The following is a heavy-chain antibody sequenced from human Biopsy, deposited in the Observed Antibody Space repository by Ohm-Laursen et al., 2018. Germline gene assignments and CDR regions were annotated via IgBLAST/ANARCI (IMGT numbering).Heavy chain of an antibody. J-gene: IGHJ6*02. D-gene: IGHD5-12*01. CDR1: GYSVTNDYY. Sequence: PSQTLSLTCAVSGYSVTNDYYWGWIRQPPGKGLEWIGNIHYDGITYYNPSLKSRVAMSVDTSNNQFSLRLTSVTAADTAVYYCARVAGGYAYYYGMDVWGQGTTVSVSS. CDR3: ARVAGGYAYYYGMDV. CDR2: IHYDGIT. V-gene: IGHV4-38-2*01.